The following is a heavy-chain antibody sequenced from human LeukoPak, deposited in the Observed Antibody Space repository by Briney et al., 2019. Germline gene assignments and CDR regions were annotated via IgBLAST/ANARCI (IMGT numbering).Heavy chain of an antibody. CDR2: ISYDASNK. J-gene: IGHJ4*02. V-gene: IGHV3-30-3*01. CDR3: ARGIRGVSDDTLDF. D-gene: IGHD3-10*01. CDR1: GLTFSSSP. Sequence: PGGSLRLSCAASGLTFSSSPMHWVRQAPGKGLEWVAVISYDASNKFYADSVKGRFTISRDNSKNMLYLHTNSLRPEDTAVFYCARGIRGVSDDTLDFWGQGTLVTVSS.